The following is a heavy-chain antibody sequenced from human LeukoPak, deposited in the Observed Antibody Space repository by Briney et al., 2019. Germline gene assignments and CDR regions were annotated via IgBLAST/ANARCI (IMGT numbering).Heavy chain of an antibody. Sequence: GGSLRLSCTVSGFTVSSNSMSWVRQAPGKGLEWVSFIYSGGNTHYSDSVKGRFTISRDNSKNTLYLQMNSLRAEDTAVYYCAKVGNYYGSGSYYNGGGYFDYWGQGTLVTVSS. CDR3: AKVGNYYGSGSYYNGGGYFDY. CDR2: IYSGGNT. V-gene: IGHV3-53*05. CDR1: GFTVSSNS. J-gene: IGHJ4*02. D-gene: IGHD3-10*01.